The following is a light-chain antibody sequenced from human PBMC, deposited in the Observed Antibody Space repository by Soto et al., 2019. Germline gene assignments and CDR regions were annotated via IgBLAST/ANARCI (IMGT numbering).Light chain of an antibody. V-gene: IGKV1-5*03. J-gene: IGKJ1*01. Sequence: DIQMDQSPSTLCACVGDRVAISCRASESIDSWLAWHQQKPGRAPKLLISKASSLESGLPSRFSGSGFGTEFTLTISSLQPDDFATYYCPQYNSYRAFGQGTKVDIK. CDR2: KAS. CDR3: PQYNSYRA. CDR1: ESIDSW.